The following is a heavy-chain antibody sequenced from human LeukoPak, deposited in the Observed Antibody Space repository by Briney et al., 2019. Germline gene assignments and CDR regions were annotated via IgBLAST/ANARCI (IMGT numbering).Heavy chain of an antibody. CDR2: IWYGGSN. CDR1: GFTFSNYG. D-gene: IGHD6-13*01. J-gene: IGHJ4*02. CDR3: NRGAAGEGGFDY. Sequence: GGSLRLSCAASGFTFSNYGMHWVRQAPGKGLEWVGVIWYGGSNNYADSVKGRFTISRDNSKNTLYLQMTSLRAEDTAVYYCNRGAAGEGGFDYWGQGTLVTVSS. V-gene: IGHV3-33*01.